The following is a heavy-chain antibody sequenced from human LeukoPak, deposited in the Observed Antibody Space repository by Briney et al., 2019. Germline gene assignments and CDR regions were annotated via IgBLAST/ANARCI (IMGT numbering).Heavy chain of an antibody. CDR2: ISRSGSTR. J-gene: IGHJ3*02. V-gene: IGHV3-11*01. CDR1: GFTFSDYY. CDR3: ARTAYYYDSSGYDDAFDI. D-gene: IGHD3-22*01. Sequence: KPGGSLRLSCAASGFTFSDYYMSWLRQAPGKGLEWVSHISRSGSTRYYADSLKGRFTISRDNAKNSLYLQMNSLRAEDTAVYYCARTAYYYDSSGYDDAFDIWGQGTMVTVSS.